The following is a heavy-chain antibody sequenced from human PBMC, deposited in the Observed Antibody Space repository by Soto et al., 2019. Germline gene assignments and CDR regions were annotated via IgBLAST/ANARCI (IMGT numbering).Heavy chain of an antibody. J-gene: IGHJ3*02. CDR2: VSFDGKVT. CDR3: ARVDGAFDI. CDR1: GFTFNSLS. V-gene: IGHV3-30*09. Sequence: GGSLRLSCTGSGFTFNSLSLHWVRQGPDKGLEWVAVVSFDGKVTYYADSVKGRFAISRDNAKNSLYLQMNSLRDEDTAVYYCARVDGAFDIWGQGTVVTV.